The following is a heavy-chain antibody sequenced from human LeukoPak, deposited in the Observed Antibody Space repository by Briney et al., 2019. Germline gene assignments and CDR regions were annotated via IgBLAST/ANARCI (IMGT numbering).Heavy chain of an antibody. CDR2: IWYDGSKK. D-gene: IGHD3-22*01. J-gene: IGHJ4*02. CDR3: ARVQRGYDSSGYYYLYYFDY. Sequence: PGRSLRLSCEASRFTFSSYGMHWVRRAPGKGLEWVAVIWYDGSKKNYGESAKGRFTISRDNSKNTLYLQMNSLRVEDTAVYYCARVQRGYDSSGYYYLYYFDYWGQGTLVTVSS. V-gene: IGHV3-33*01. CDR1: RFTFSSYG.